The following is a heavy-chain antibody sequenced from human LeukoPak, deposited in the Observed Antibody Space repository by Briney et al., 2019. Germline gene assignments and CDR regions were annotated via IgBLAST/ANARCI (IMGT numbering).Heavy chain of an antibody. J-gene: IGHJ4*02. Sequence: ASVKVSCKASGYTFTGYYMHWARQAPGQGLEWMGWINPNSGGTNYAQKFQGRVTMTRDTSISTAYMELSRLRSDDTAVYYCARDTTTRYSSGPGFDYWGQGTLVTVSS. CDR1: GYTFTGYY. V-gene: IGHV1-2*02. CDR3: ARDTTTRYSSGPGFDY. D-gene: IGHD6-19*01. CDR2: INPNSGGT.